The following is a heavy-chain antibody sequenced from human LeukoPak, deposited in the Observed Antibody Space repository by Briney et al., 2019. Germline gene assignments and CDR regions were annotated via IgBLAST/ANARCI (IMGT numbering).Heavy chain of an antibody. CDR2: ISAYNGNT. V-gene: IGHV1-18*01. CDR1: CYTFTSYG. CDR3: ARRAHSSSD. D-gene: IGHD6-13*01. J-gene: IGHJ4*02. Sequence: ASVKVSCKASCYTFTSYGISWVRQAPGQGREWMGWISAYNGNTNYAQRLQGRVTMTTDTSTSTDSMELRSLRSDDTAVYYCARRAHSSSDWGQGTLVTVSS.